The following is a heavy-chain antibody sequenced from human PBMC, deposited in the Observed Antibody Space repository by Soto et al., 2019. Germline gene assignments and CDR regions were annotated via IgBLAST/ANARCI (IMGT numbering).Heavy chain of an antibody. J-gene: IGHJ4*02. V-gene: IGHV3-11*01. Sequence: GGTLRLSCSRSPFTFREYYMTWIPQAAGKGLEWVSYISSSGNSIYYADSVRGRFTVSRDNAKNSLFLQMNSLRAEDTAVYYCARRAAAGRSFDYWGLGTLVTVSS. D-gene: IGHD6-13*01. CDR2: ISSSGNSI. CDR3: ARRAAAGRSFDY. CDR1: PFTFREYY.